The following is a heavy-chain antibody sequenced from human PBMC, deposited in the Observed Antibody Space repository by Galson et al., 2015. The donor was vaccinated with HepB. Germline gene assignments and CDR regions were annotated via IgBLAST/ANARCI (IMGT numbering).Heavy chain of an antibody. CDR1: GFTFSSYS. CDR3: ARDRDIVVVPAAIRGFDY. D-gene: IGHD2-2*02. V-gene: IGHV3-48*04. J-gene: IGHJ4*02. Sequence: SLRLSCAASGFTFSSYSMNWVRQAPGKGLEWVSYISSSSSTIYYADSVKGRFTISRDNAKNSLYLQMNSLRAEDTAVYYCARDRDIVVVPAAIRGFDYWGQGTLVTVSS. CDR2: ISSSSSTI.